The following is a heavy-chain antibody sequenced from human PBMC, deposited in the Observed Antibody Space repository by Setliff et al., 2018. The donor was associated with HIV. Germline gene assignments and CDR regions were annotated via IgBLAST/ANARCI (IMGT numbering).Heavy chain of an antibody. CDR3: AKDGVAAAGTGGYYYMDV. D-gene: IGHD6-13*01. J-gene: IGHJ6*03. Sequence: PVGSLRLSCAASGFTFSSYGMHWVRQAPGKGLEWVAVIWYDGSNKYYADSVKGRFTISRDNSKNTLYLQMNSLRAEDTAVYYCAKDGVAAAGTGGYYYMDVWGKGTTVTVSS. V-gene: IGHV3-33*06. CDR1: GFTFSSYG. CDR2: IWYDGSNK.